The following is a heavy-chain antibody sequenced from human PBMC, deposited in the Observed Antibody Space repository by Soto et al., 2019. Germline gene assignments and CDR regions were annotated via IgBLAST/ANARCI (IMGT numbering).Heavy chain of an antibody. V-gene: IGHV3-33*01. CDR2: IWYDGSNK. CDR3: AIDYFVVPHRVIDY. CDR1: GFTFSSYG. J-gene: IGHJ4*02. Sequence: QVQLVESGGGVVQPGRSLRLSCAASGFTFSSYGMHWVREAAGKGLEWVAVIWYDGSNKYYADSVKGRFIISRDNSKNTLYLQMNSLSAEDTAVYYAAIDYFVVPHRVIDYWGQGALVTVS. D-gene: IGHD2-2*01.